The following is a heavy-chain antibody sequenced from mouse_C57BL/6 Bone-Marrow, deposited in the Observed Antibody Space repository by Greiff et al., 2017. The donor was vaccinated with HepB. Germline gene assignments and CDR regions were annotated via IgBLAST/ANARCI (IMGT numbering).Heavy chain of an antibody. V-gene: IGHV1-15*01. CDR2: IDPETGGT. CDR1: GYTFTDYE. J-gene: IGHJ4*01. CDR3: YSGYAMDY. Sequence: VQLQQSGAELVRPGASVTLSCKASGYTFTDYEMHWVKQTPVHGLEWIGAIDPETGGTAYNQKFKGKAILTADKSSSTAYMELRSLTSEDSAVYYCYSGYAMDYWGQGTSVTVSS. D-gene: IGHD6-1*01.